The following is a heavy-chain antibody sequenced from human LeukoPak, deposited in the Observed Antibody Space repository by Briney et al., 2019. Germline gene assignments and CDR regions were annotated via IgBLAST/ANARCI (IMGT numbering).Heavy chain of an antibody. J-gene: IGHJ4*02. Sequence: SETLSLTCAVYGGSFSGYYWSWIRQPPGKGLEWIGEINHSGRTNYNPSLKSRVTISVDTSKNQFSLKLSSVTAADTAVYYCARGSGYCSSTSCYTLRYFDYWGQGTLVTVSS. V-gene: IGHV4-34*01. CDR3: ARGSGYCSSTSCYTLRYFDY. D-gene: IGHD2-2*02. CDR2: INHSGRT. CDR1: GGSFSGYY.